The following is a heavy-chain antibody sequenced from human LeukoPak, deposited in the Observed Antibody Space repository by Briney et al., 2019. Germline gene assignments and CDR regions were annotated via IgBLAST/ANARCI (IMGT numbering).Heavy chain of an antibody. Sequence: GGSLRLSCAASGFTFSSYAMTWVRQAPGKGLEWVSVIHGNGGTYYADSVKGRFTISRDSSKNTLYLQMNSLRAEDTAVYYCEGWLQSDAFDVWGQGTMVTVSS. D-gene: IGHD5-24*01. V-gene: IGHV3-23*01. CDR3: EGWLQSDAFDV. CDR1: GFTFSSYA. J-gene: IGHJ3*01. CDR2: IHGNGGT.